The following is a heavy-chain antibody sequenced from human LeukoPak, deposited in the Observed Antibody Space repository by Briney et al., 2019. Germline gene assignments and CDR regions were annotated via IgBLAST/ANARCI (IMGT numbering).Heavy chain of an antibody. D-gene: IGHD2-15*01. CDR3: TRWRGYCSGGSCYGMDV. J-gene: IGHJ6*02. V-gene: IGHV3-49*04. CDR1: GFTFCDYA. Sequence: GRSLRLSCTASGFTFCDYAMSWVRQAPGKGLEWVGFIRSKVYAGTTDYAASVKGRFTISRDDYKSIAYLQMNSLKTEDTAVYYCTRWRGYCSGGSCYGMDVWGQGTTVTVSS. CDR2: IRSKVYAGTT.